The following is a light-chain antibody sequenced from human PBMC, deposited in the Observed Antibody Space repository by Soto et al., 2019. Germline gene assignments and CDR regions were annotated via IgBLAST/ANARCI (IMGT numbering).Light chain of an antibody. CDR3: QQYDSSPIT. CDR2: GAS. CDR1: QSVSSSY. V-gene: IGKV3-20*01. J-gene: IGKJ5*01. Sequence: EIVLTQSPGTLSLSPGDRATLSCRASQSVSSSYLAWLQQKPGQAPRLLIYGASSRATGIPDRFSGSGSGTDFTLTINRLEPEDFAVYYCQQYDSSPITFGQGTRLEI.